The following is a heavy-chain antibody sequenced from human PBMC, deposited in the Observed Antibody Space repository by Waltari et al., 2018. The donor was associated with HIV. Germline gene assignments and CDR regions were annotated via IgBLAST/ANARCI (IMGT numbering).Heavy chain of an antibody. D-gene: IGHD3-22*01. CDR1: GFTFSNYG. V-gene: IGHV3-33*01. Sequence: QVQLVESGGGVVQPGRSLRLSCAASGFTFSNYGMYWVRQAPGKGLEWVSIVGYDGSNKDYADSVKGRFIISRDNSQNTLYLQMNSLRAEDSAVYYCARLGGDTSGNWGYFDYWGQGTLVTVSS. CDR2: VGYDGSNK. J-gene: IGHJ4*02. CDR3: ARLGGDTSGNWGYFDY.